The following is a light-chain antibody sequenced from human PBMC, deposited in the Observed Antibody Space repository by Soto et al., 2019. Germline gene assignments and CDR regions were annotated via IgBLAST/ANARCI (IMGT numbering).Light chain of an antibody. CDR2: EVS. CDR3: SSYTSSSTLHV. CDR1: GSDVGGYNY. Sequence: QSVLTQPASVSGSPGQSITISCTGTGSDVGGYNYVSWYQQHPGKPPQLLIYEVSHRPAEISYRFSGSKSGNTASLTISALQAEDEADYYCSSYTSSSTLHVFGTGTKLTVL. V-gene: IGLV2-14*01. J-gene: IGLJ1*01.